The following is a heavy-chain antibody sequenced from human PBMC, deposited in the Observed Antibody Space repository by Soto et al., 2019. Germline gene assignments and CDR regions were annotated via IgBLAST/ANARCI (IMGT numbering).Heavy chain of an antibody. CDR2: IWYDGSNK. J-gene: IGHJ4*02. CDR3: SKSSGGLDRHFDY. CDR1: GFTFSSYG. D-gene: IGHD2-8*02. Sequence: PGGSLRLSCAASGFTFSSYGMHWVRQAPGKGLEWVAVIWYDGSNKYYADSVKGRFTISRDNSKNTLFLQMNSLRADDSAVYYCSKSSGGLDRHFDYWCQGIPVTVSS. V-gene: IGHV3-33*06.